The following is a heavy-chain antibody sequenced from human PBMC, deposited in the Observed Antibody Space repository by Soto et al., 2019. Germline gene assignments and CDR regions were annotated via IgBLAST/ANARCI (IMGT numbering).Heavy chain of an antibody. CDR2: IIPILGIA. J-gene: IGHJ6*02. V-gene: IGHV1-69*04. D-gene: IGHD4-17*01. CDR1: GGTFSSYA. Sequence: GASVKVSCKASGGTFSSYAISWVRQAPGQGLEWMGRIIPILGIANYAQKFQGRVTITADKSTSTAYMELSSLRSEDTAVYYCARAVTTYLHYYYGMDVWGQGTTVTVSS. CDR3: ARAVTTYLHYYYGMDV.